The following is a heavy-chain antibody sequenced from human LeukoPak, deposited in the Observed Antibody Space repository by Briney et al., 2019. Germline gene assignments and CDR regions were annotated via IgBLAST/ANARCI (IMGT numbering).Heavy chain of an antibody. CDR3: ARHLRITMIVVVIESRFDY. CDR1: GFTFSSYW. Sequence: GSLRLSCAASGFTFSSYWTSWVRQAPGKGLEWIGEINHSGSTNYNPSLKSRVTISVDTSKNQFSLKLSSVTAADTAVYYCARHLRITMIVVVIESRFDYWGQGTLVTVSS. J-gene: IGHJ4*02. CDR2: INHSGST. V-gene: IGHV4-34*01. D-gene: IGHD3-22*01.